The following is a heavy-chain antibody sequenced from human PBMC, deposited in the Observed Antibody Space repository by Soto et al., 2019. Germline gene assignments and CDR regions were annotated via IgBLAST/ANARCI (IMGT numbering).Heavy chain of an antibody. Sequence: GGSLRLSCAASGVTFSSYWMHWVRQAPGKGLVWVSRINGDGSSTSYADSVKGRFTISRDNAKNTVYLQMSSLRAEDTAVYYCARGYQSPQSRYYYYGMDVWGQGTTVTVSS. D-gene: IGHD2-2*01. CDR1: GVTFSSYW. CDR2: INGDGSST. CDR3: ARGYQSPQSRYYYYGMDV. J-gene: IGHJ6*02. V-gene: IGHV3-74*01.